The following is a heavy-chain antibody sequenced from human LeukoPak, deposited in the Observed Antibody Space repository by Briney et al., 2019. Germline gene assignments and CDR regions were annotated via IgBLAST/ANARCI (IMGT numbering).Heavy chain of an antibody. V-gene: IGHV3-33*06. CDR1: GFTFFNYG. J-gene: IGHJ4*02. CDR2: IRYDGSYK. Sequence: GGSLRFSCAASGFTFFNYGMHWVRQAPGKGLDWVAVIRYDGSYKYYADSVRGRFTISRDNSKNTLYLHMDSLRAEDTAIYYCAKVVQYTASTGTGLDYWGRGTLVTGSS. D-gene: IGHD6-13*01. CDR3: AKVVQYTASTGTGLDY.